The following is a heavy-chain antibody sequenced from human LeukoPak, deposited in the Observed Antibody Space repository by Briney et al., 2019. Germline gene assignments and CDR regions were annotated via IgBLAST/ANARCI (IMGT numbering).Heavy chain of an antibody. V-gene: IGHV1-18*04. Sequence: ASVKVSCKASGYTFTTYGISWVRQAPGQGLEWMGWIRAYNGNTNYAQKLQGRVTMTTDTSTSTAYMELRSLRSDDTAVYYCARDPSGRYCNGGSCYSPYWGQGTLVTVSS. D-gene: IGHD2-15*01. CDR1: GYTFTTYG. CDR3: ARDPSGRYCNGGSCYSPY. CDR2: IRAYNGNT. J-gene: IGHJ4*02.